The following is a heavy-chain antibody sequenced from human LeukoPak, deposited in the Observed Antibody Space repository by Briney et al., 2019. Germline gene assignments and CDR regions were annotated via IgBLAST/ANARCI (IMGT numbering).Heavy chain of an antibody. Sequence: SGGSLRLSCEASGFTFSSYWMSWVRQAPGKGLEWVAFIRYDGSNKYYADSVKGRFTISRDNSKNTLYLQMNSLRAEDTAVYYCAKDFSNWNDWFEPWGQGTLVTVSS. CDR2: IRYDGSNK. J-gene: IGHJ5*02. CDR1: GFTFSSYW. V-gene: IGHV3-30*02. D-gene: IGHD1-1*01. CDR3: AKDFSNWNDWFEP.